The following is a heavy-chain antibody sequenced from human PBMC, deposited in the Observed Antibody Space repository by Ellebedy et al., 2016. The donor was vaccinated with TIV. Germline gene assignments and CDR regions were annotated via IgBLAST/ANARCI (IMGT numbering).Heavy chain of an antibody. D-gene: IGHD7-27*01. V-gene: IGHV3-23*01. J-gene: IGHJ2*01. CDR3: AKGLTGDRGGWGWYFDL. CDR2: ITTSGVSV. Sequence: GESLKISCVVSGFTFGNYGIHWVRQAPGKGLEWVSGITTSGVSVYSGDSVKGRFSISRDTSKNTLYLQMNSLRVEDTAVYYCAKGLTGDRGGWGWYFDLWGRGTLVTVSS. CDR1: GFTFGNYG.